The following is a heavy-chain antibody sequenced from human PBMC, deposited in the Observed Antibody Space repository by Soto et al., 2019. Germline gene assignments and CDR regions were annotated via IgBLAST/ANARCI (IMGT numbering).Heavy chain of an antibody. J-gene: IGHJ4*02. Sequence: GGSLRLSCAASGFTFNTYTMHWVRQAPGKGLEWVATTSFDEVNKYHADSVKGRFTISRDNSKNTLYLQMNNLRTEDKAVYYCARPYSSRWYLPFDYWGQGTLVTVCS. D-gene: IGHD6-19*01. V-gene: IGHV3-30*04. CDR3: ARPYSSRWYLPFDY. CDR1: GFTFNTYT. CDR2: TSFDEVNK.